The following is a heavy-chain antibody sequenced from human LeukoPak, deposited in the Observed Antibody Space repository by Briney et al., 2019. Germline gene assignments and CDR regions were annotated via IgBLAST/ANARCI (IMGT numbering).Heavy chain of an antibody. D-gene: IGHD5/OR15-5a*01. CDR1: GFTFSSYA. J-gene: IGHJ3*02. CDR3: AKDRAYSVYGGADI. CDR2: ISGSGGTT. Sequence: GGSLRLSCVVSGFTFSSYAMSWVRQAPGKGLEWVSGISGSGGTTYCADSVKGRFTISRDNSKNTLYLQMNSLRAEDTAIYYCAKDRAYSVYGGADIWGQGTMVTVSS. V-gene: IGHV3-23*01.